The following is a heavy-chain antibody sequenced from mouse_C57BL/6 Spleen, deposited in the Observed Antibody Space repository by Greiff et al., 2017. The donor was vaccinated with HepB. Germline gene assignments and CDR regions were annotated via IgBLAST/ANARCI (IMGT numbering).Heavy chain of an antibody. D-gene: IGHD2-3*01. V-gene: IGHV1-59*01. CDR1: GYTFTSYW. CDR2: IDPSDSYT. J-gene: IGHJ3*01. Sequence: QVQLQQPGAELVRPGTSVKLSCKASGYTFTSYWMHWVKQRPGQGLEWIGVIDPSDSYTNYNQKFKGKATLTVDKSSSTAYMQLSSLTSEDSAVYYCARRDDGYHHWGQGTLVTVSA. CDR3: ARRDDGYHH.